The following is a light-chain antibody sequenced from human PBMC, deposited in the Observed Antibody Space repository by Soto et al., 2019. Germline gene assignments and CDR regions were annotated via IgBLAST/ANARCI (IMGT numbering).Light chain of an antibody. J-gene: IGKJ3*01. CDR1: QDITSY. Sequence: DIQMPQSPSSLSASVGDRVTLTCPARQDITSYLNWYQHKPGKAPKLLIYDASILEAGVPPRFSGSGSGTDFTLTISSLQPEDVATYYCQHCDYLPIFCPGTTVDFK. V-gene: IGKV1-33*01. CDR2: DAS. CDR3: QHCDYLPI.